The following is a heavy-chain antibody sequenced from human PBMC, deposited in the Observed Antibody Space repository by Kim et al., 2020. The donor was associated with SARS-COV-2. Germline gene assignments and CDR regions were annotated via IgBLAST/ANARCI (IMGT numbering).Heavy chain of an antibody. V-gene: IGHV3-15*01. CDR3: TTDDRGYFDY. Sequence: TTDYAAPVKGRFTISRDDSKNTLYLQMNSLKTEDTAVYYCTTDDRGYFDYWGQGTLVTVSS. CDR2: TT. J-gene: IGHJ4*02.